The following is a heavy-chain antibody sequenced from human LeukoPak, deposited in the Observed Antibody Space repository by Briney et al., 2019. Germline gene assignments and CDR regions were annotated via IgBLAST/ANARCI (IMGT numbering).Heavy chain of an antibody. CDR2: ISVRSNYI. CDR3: VRLRRNSDTSGFYYYYDY. V-gene: IGHV3-21*01. D-gene: IGHD3-22*01. J-gene: IGHJ4*02. Sequence: GGSLRLSCAASGYAFSSYSINWVRQAPGKGLEWVSSISVRSNYIYYADSVRGRFSISRDDARDSLYLQMNSLRAEDTAVYYCVRLRRNSDTSGFYYYYDYWGQGTLVTVSS. CDR1: GYAFSSYS.